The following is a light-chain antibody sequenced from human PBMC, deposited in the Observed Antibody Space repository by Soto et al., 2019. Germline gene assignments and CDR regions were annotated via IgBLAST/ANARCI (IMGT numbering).Light chain of an antibody. J-gene: IGLJ1*01. CDR2: EVN. V-gene: IGLV2-14*01. CDR3: GSYTSTDTPFV. CDR1: STDGGGYNY. Sequence: QSVLAQPSSVSGSPGQSITISCTGTSTDGGGYNYVSWYQHHPGKGPKLIIYEVNNRPSGVSDRFSGSKSGNKASLTISNLXAEDESDYYCGSYTSTDTPFVFGTGTKVTVL.